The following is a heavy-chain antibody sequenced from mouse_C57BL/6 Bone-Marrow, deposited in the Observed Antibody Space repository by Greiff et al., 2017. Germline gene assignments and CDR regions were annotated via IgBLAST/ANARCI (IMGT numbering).Heavy chain of an antibody. J-gene: IGHJ1*03. CDR1: GYTFTDYY. Sequence: VQLQQSGPELVKPGASVTISCKASGYTFTDYYMNWVKQSHGKSLEWIGDINPNNGGTSYNQKFKGKATLTVAKSSSTAYMELRSLTSEDSAVYYCAREGDWDWYFDVWGTGTTVTVSS. CDR2: INPNNGGT. CDR3: AREGDWDWYFDV. V-gene: IGHV1-26*01. D-gene: IGHD4-1*01.